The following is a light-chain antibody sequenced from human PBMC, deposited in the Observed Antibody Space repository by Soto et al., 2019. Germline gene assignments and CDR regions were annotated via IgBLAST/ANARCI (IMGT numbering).Light chain of an antibody. CDR1: HTVSSN. CDR3: QQYNHWPS. V-gene: IGKV3-15*01. Sequence: EVVLTQSTGTLSLSPGERATLSCRASHTVSSNLAWYQQRPGQAPRLLIYDISNRAAGVPARFSGSGSETEFTLTIRSLQSEDFAVYFCQQYNHWPSFGQGTRLEI. J-gene: IGKJ5*01. CDR2: DIS.